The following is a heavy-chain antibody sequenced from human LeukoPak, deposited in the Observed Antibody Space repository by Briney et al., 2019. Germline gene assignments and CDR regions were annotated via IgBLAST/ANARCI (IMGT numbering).Heavy chain of an antibody. CDR2: IYHSGTT. CDR1: GGYISSFYW. V-gene: IGHV4-4*02. Sequence: SETLSLTCAVSGGYISSFYWWSWVRQPPGKGLEWIGEIYHSGTTNSNPSLKSRVAISVDKSNNQFSLRLSSVTAAGTAVYYCARMVYGTSGYYPSFDYWGQGTLVTVSS. CDR3: ARMVYGTSGYYPSFDY. J-gene: IGHJ4*02. D-gene: IGHD3-22*01.